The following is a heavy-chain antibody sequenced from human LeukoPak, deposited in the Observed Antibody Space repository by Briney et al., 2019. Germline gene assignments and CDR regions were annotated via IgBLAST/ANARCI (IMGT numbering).Heavy chain of an antibody. V-gene: IGHV3-64*01. D-gene: IGHD1-26*01. CDR3: ARGPTSLALLLWYFDL. CDR1: GFTFSSYA. J-gene: IGHJ2*01. Sequence: GGSLRLSCAASGFTFSSYAMHWVRQAPGKGLEYVSAISSNGGSTYYANSVKGRFTISRDNSKNTLYLQMGSLRAEDMAVYYCARGPTSLALLLWYFDLWGRGTLVTVSS. CDR2: ISSNGGST.